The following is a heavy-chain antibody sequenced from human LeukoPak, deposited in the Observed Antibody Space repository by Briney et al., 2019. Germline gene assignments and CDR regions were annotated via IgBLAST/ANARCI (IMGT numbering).Heavy chain of an antibody. Sequence: ASVKVSCKASGYTFTSYDINWVRQATGQGLEWMGWMNPNSGNTGYAQKFQGRVTMTTDTSTSTAYMELRSLRSDDTAVYYCARFGMIGLVVIVGDAFDIWGQGTMVTVSS. V-gene: IGHV1-8*01. CDR1: GYTFTSYD. CDR2: MNPNSGNT. D-gene: IGHD3-22*01. J-gene: IGHJ3*02. CDR3: ARFGMIGLVVIVGDAFDI.